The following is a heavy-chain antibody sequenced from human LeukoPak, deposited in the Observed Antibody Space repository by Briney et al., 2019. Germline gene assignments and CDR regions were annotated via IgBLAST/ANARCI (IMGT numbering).Heavy chain of an antibody. CDR1: GGSISSSNW. CDR3: ARHCSGGSCYSVY. V-gene: IGHV4-4*02. J-gene: IGHJ4*02. Sequence: SETLSLTCAVSGGSISSSNWWSWVRQPPGKGLEWIGEIYHSGSTNYNPSLKSRVTISVDKSKNQFSLKLSSVTAADTAVYYCARHCSGGSCYSVYWGQGTLVTVSS. CDR2: IYHSGST. D-gene: IGHD2-15*01.